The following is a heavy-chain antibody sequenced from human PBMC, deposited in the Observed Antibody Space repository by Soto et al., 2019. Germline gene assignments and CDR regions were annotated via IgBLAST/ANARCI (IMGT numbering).Heavy chain of an antibody. Sequence: TSETLSLTCTVSGGSISSYYWSWIRQPPGKGLEWIGYIYYSGSTNYSPSLKSRVTISVDTSKNQFSLKLSSVTAADTAVYYCARYCSGGSCYSSNWFDPWGQGTLVTVSS. V-gene: IGHV4-59*01. CDR3: ARYCSGGSCYSSNWFDP. CDR2: IYYSGST. CDR1: GGSISSYY. D-gene: IGHD2-15*01. J-gene: IGHJ5*02.